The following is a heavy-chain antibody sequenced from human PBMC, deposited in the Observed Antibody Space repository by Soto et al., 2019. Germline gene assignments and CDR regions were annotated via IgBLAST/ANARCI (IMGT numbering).Heavy chain of an antibody. V-gene: IGHV1-69*01. CDR3: ARSQGSSTSLEIYYYYYYGMDV. D-gene: IGHD2-2*01. CDR1: GGTFSSYA. J-gene: IGHJ6*02. Sequence: QVQLVQSGAEVKKPGSSVKVSCKASGGTFSSYAISWVRQAPGQGLEWMGGIIPISGTANYAQKFQGRVTITADESTSTDYMELSSLRSEDTAVYYCARSQGSSTSLEIYYYYYYGMDVWGQGTTVNVSS. CDR2: IIPISGTA.